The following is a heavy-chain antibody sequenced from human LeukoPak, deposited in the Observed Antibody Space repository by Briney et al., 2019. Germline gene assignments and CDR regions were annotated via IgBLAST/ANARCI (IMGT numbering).Heavy chain of an antibody. CDR3: ARDLPVLLYYYYGMDV. V-gene: IGHV1-2*06. Sequence: ASVKVSCKASGYTFTGYYMHWVRQAPGQGLEWMGRINPNSGGTNYAQKFQGRVTMTRDTSISTAYMELGRLRSDDTAVYYCARDLPVLLYYYYGMDVWGQGTTVTVSS. CDR1: GYTFTGYY. CDR2: INPNSGGT. J-gene: IGHJ6*02.